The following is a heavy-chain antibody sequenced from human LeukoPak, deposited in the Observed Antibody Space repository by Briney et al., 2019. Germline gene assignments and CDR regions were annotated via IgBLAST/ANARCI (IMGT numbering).Heavy chain of an antibody. V-gene: IGHV4-34*01. CDR1: GGSFSGYY. J-gene: IGHJ4*02. Sequence: SETLSLTCAVYGGSFSGYYWSWIRQPPGKGLEWIGEINHSGSTNYNPSLKSRVTISVDTSKNQFSLKLSSVTAADTAAYYCARGSTTVVTLFDYWGQGTLVTVSS. CDR3: ARGSTTVVTLFDY. CDR2: INHSGST. D-gene: IGHD4-23*01.